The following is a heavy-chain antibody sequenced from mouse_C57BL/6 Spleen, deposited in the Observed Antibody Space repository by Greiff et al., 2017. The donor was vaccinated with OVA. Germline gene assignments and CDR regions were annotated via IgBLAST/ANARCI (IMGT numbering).Heavy chain of an antibody. CDR1: GYAFTNYL. Sequence: QVHVKQSGAELVRPGTSVKVSCKASGYAFTNYLIEWVTQRPGQGLEWIGVINPGSGGTNYNEKFKGKATLTADKSSSSAYMQLSRLTSEASAVYVCARGYYGFWYFDVWGTGTTVTVSS. J-gene: IGHJ1*03. V-gene: IGHV1-54*01. CDR3: ARGYYGFWYFDV. D-gene: IGHD1-1*01. CDR2: INPGSGGT.